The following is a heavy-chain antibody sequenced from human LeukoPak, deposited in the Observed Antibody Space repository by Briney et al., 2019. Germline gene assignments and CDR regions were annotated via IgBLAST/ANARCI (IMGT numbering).Heavy chain of an antibody. CDR2: IKGDESEK. Sequence: AGGSLRLSYAASGFAFSTCWMSWVRQAPGKGLEWVANIKGDESEKYYVDSVKGRFTISRDNAKNSLYLQMDSLRTDDTAVYYCARGGATTGRFDYWGQGTLVTGSS. CDR3: ARGGATTGRFDY. V-gene: IGHV3-7*01. CDR1: GFAFSTCW. J-gene: IGHJ4*02. D-gene: IGHD4-11*01.